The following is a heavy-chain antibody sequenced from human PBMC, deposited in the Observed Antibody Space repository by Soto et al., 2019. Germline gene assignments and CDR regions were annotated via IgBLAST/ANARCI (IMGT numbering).Heavy chain of an antibody. CDR2: INNSEST. CDR3: ARGRGGLRGYSYGFWFDP. Sequence: NPSETLSLTCAVYGGSFSGYYWSWIRQRPGKGLKWIGEINNSESTNYNPSLNSPATISVDTSKHQCSLKLSSVTAADTAVYYCARGRGGLRGYSYGFWFDPWGQGTLVTVSS. J-gene: IGHJ5*02. CDR1: GGSFSGYY. D-gene: IGHD5-18*01. V-gene: IGHV4-34*01.